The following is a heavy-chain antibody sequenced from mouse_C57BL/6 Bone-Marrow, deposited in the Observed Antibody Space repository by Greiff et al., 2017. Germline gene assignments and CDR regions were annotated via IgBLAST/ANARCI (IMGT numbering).Heavy chain of an antibody. CDR1: GYAFSSYW. CDR3: ARYYYGSNWYFDV. D-gene: IGHD1-1*01. CDR2: IYPGDGDT. Sequence: LQESGAELVKPGASVKISCKASGYAFSSYWMNWVKQRPGKGLEWIGQIYPGDGDTNYNGKFKGKATLTADKSSSTAYMQLSSLTSEDSAVYFCARYYYGSNWYFDVWGTGTTVTVAS. J-gene: IGHJ1*03. V-gene: IGHV1-80*01.